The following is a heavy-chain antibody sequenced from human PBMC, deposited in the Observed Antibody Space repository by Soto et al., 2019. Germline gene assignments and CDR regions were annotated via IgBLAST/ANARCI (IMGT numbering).Heavy chain of an antibody. CDR1: GYTFTSYD. V-gene: IGHV1-8*01. J-gene: IGHJ6*02. Sequence: ASVKVSCKASGYTFTSYDINWVRQATGQGLEWMGWMNPNSGNTGYAQKFQGRVTMTRNTSISTAYMELSSLRSEDTAVYYCARDQDDPYYYYGVDVWGQGTTVTVSS. D-gene: IGHD2-2*01. CDR2: MNPNSGNT. CDR3: ARDQDDPYYYYGVDV.